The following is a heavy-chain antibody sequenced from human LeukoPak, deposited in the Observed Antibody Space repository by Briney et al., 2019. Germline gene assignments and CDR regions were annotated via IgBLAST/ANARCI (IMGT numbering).Heavy chain of an antibody. CDR2: IWYDGSNK. D-gene: IGHD3-22*01. V-gene: IGHV3-33*08. Sequence: GGSLRLSCAASGFTVSSNYMSWVRQAPGKGLEWVAVIWYDGSNKYYADSVKGRFTISRDNSKNTLYLQMNSLRAEDTAVYYCAREKPPYYYDSSGYFAYWGQGTLVTVSS. CDR3: AREKPPYYYDSSGYFAY. CDR1: GFTVSSNY. J-gene: IGHJ4*02.